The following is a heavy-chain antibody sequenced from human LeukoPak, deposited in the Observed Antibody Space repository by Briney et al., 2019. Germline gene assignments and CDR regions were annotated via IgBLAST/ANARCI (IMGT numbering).Heavy chain of an antibody. V-gene: IGHV4-59*08. Sequence: SETLSLTCTVSGGSISSYYWSWIRQPPGKGLEWIGYIYYSGSTNYNPSPKSRVTISVDTSKNQFSLQLSSVTAADTAMYYCARRVATKPKYFFDSWGQGTLVTVSS. CDR2: IYYSGST. CDR1: GGSISSYY. D-gene: IGHD5-24*01. J-gene: IGHJ4*02. CDR3: ARRVATKPKYFFDS.